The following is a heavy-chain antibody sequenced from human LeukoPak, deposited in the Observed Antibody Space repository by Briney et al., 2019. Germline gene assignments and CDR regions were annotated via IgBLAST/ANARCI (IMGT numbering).Heavy chain of an antibody. CDR2: IIPIFGTA. J-gene: IGHJ2*01. CDR1: GGTFSSYA. CDR3: ARRGAAALETYWYFDL. V-gene: IGHV1-69*06. D-gene: IGHD6-13*01. Sequence: ASVKVSCKASGGTFSSYAISWVRQAPGQGLEWMGGIIPIFGTANYAQKFQGRVTITADKSTSTAYMELSSLRSEDTAVYYCARRGAAALETYWYFDLWGRGTLVTVSS.